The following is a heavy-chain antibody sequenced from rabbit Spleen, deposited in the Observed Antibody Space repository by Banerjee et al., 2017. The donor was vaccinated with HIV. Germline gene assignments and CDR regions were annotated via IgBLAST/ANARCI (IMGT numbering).Heavy chain of an antibody. CDR3: VRDKAGDASYGPWYFNL. CDR2: IDHIFGST. CDR1: GGFFSGNSY. D-gene: IGHD6-1*01. J-gene: IGHJ4*01. V-gene: IGHV1S40*01. Sequence: QSLEDSGGDLAEHGASLILTCIASGGFFSGNSYMCCVRQAPGKGTEWIAYIDHIFGSTYFASWVNGRFTISRLNAQNKLYLPLNSLTAADTATDFCVRDKAGDASYGPWYFNLWGPGTLVTVS.